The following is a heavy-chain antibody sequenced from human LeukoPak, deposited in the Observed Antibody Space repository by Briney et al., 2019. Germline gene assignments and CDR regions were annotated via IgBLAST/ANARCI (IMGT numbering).Heavy chain of an antibody. D-gene: IGHD3-10*01. V-gene: IGHV1-69*04. CDR1: GGTFSSYA. J-gene: IGHJ4*02. CDR2: IIPILCRA. CDR3: AKDQNRYGSGSLFFFDY. Sequence: SVKVSCKASGGTFSSYAISWVRQAPGQGLDWMGRIIPILCRANYAQKFQSRVTITAEKSTSTAYMELSSLRSEDTAVYYCAKDQNRYGSGSLFFFDYWGQGTLVTVSS.